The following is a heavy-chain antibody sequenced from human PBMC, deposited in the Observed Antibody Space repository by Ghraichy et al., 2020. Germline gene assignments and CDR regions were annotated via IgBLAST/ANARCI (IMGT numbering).Heavy chain of an antibody. V-gene: IGHV3-72*01. CDR2: SKNKANSYTT. J-gene: IGHJ4*02. CDR1: GFIFSGHY. CDR3: GRWTAGAPDY. Sequence: GESLRLSCAASGFIFSGHYMDWVRQAPGKGLEWVGRSKNKANSYTTEYAASVKGRFTISRDDSRSSLYLQMNSLKTEDTAVYYCGRWTAGAPDYWGQGTLVIVSS. D-gene: IGHD3/OR15-3a*01.